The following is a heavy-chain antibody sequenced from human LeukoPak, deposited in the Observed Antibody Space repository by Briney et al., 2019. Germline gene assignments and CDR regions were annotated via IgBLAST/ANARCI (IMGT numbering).Heavy chain of an antibody. D-gene: IGHD3-16*01. CDR2: ISGSGDST. CDR3: AKDLGGVNTTFDI. J-gene: IGHJ3*02. Sequence: GGSLRLSCAASRFTISNYAMSWVRQAPGKGLEWVSAISGSGDSTYYADSVKGRFTISRDNSKNTLYLQMNSLRAEDTAVYYCAKDLGGVNTTFDIWGQGTMVTVSS. V-gene: IGHV3-23*01. CDR1: RFTISNYA.